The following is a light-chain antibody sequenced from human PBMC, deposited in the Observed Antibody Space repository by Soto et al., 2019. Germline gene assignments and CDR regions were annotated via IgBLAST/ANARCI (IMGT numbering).Light chain of an antibody. CDR1: SSNIGAGYD. CDR3: QSYHSSGVV. Sequence: QSVLTQPPSVSGAPGQRVTISCTGSSSNIGAGYDVHWYQQLPGTAPKLLIYGNSNRPSGVPDRFSGSKSGTSASLAITGLQAEDEADYYCQSYHSSGVVFGGGTKLTVL. CDR2: GNS. J-gene: IGLJ2*01. V-gene: IGLV1-40*01.